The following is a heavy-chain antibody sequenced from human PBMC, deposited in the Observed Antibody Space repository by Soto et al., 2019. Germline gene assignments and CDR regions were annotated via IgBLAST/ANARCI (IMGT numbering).Heavy chain of an antibody. J-gene: IGHJ4*02. CDR2: IWYDGSKK. D-gene: IGHD3-10*01. CDR1: GFPFSKYG. Sequence: QVQLVESGGGVVQPGRSLRLSCAASGFPFSKYGMHWVRQAPGKGLEWVAIIWYDGSKKYYGDSVKGRFTISRDNSKDMLFLEMNSLRADDTAVYYCARVGGAGSDWIEHWGQGTLVTVSS. CDR3: ARVGGAGSDWIEH. V-gene: IGHV3-33*01.